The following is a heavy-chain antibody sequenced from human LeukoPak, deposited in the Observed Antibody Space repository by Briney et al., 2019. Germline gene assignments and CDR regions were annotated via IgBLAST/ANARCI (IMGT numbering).Heavy chain of an antibody. CDR1: GGSFSGYY. J-gene: IGHJ1*01. CDR3: ARRRGYSSSWYEYFQH. D-gene: IGHD6-13*01. Sequence: SETLSLTCAVYGGSFSGYYWSWIRQPPGKGLEWIGEINHSGSTNYNPSLKSRVTISVDTSKNQFSLKLSSVTAADTAVYYCARRRGYSSSWYEYFQHWGQGTLVTVSS. CDR2: INHSGST. V-gene: IGHV4-34*01.